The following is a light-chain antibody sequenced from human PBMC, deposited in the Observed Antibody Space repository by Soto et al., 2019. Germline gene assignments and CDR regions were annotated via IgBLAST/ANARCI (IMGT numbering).Light chain of an antibody. V-gene: IGLV2-14*01. Sequence: QSALTQPASVSGSPGQSITISCTGTSSDVGGYNYVSWYQQHPGKAPKLLIYDVSDRPSRVSNRFSGSKSGNTASLTISGLQAEDEADYYCSSYTSSSTPVVFGGGTKLIVL. J-gene: IGLJ2*01. CDR1: SSDVGGYNY. CDR3: SSYTSSSTPVV. CDR2: DVS.